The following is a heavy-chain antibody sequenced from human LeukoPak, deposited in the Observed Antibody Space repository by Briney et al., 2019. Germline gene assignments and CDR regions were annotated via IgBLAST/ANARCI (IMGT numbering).Heavy chain of an antibody. CDR1: GGSFSGYY. V-gene: IGHV4-34*01. CDR3: ARGHQLFN. CDR2: IDHSGST. Sequence: SETLSLTCAVYGGSFSGYYWSWIRQPPGKGLEWIGEIDHSGSTNYNPSLKSRVTISVDTSKNQFSLKLSSVTAADTAVYYCARGHQLFNWGQGTLVTVSS. D-gene: IGHD2-21*01. J-gene: IGHJ4*02.